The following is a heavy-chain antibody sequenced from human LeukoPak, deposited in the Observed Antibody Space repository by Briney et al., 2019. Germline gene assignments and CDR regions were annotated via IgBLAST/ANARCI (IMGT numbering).Heavy chain of an antibody. CDR1: GFTFSSYG. J-gene: IGHJ4*02. D-gene: IGHD5-18*01. V-gene: IGHV3-30*03. CDR2: ISYDGSNK. Sequence: GGSLRLSCAASGFTFSSYGMHWVRQAPGKGLEWVAVISYDGSNKYYADSVKGRFIISRDNSKNTLYLQMNSLRAEDTAVYYCARAIRGYSYVIDYWGQGTLVTVSS. CDR3: ARAIRGYSYVIDY.